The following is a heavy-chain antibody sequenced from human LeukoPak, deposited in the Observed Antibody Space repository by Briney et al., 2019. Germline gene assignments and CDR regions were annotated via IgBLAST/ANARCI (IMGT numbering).Heavy chain of an antibody. CDR2: IYPYDSDT. J-gene: IGHJ4*02. CDR3: ARRASGWSGGLDY. D-gene: IGHD6-19*01. CDR1: GYSFTSYW. V-gene: IGHV5-51*01. Sequence: GESLKISCKASGYSFTSYWIGWVRQMPGKGLDYMGIIYPYDSDTRYSPSFQGQVTFSADQSINTAYLQWSSLEASDTAIYYCARRASGWSGGLDYWGQGTLVTVSS.